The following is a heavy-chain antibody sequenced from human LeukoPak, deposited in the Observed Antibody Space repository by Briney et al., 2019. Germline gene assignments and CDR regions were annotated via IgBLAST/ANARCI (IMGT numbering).Heavy chain of an antibody. CDR3: AKDGEDYYDSSGYQDY. V-gene: IGHV3-9*01. Sequence: GGSLRLSCAASGFTFSSYAMHWVRQAPGKGLEWVSGISWNSGSIGYADSVKGRFTISRDNAKNSLYLQMNSLRAEDTALYYCAKDGEDYYDSSGYQDYWGQGTLVTVSS. D-gene: IGHD3-22*01. CDR1: GFTFSSYA. CDR2: ISWNSGSI. J-gene: IGHJ4*02.